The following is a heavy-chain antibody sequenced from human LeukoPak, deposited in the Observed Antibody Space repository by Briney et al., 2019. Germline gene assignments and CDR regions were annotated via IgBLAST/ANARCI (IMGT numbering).Heavy chain of an antibody. J-gene: IGHJ3*02. CDR2: IGTAGDT. CDR3: ARFGELLDAFDI. V-gene: IGHV3-13*01. Sequence: GGSLRLSCAASGFTFSSYDMHWVRQATGKGLEWVSAIGTAGDTYYPGSVKGRFTISRENAKNSLYLQMNSLRAGDTAVYYCARFGELLDAFDIWGQGTMVTVPS. D-gene: IGHD3-10*01. CDR1: GFTFSSYD.